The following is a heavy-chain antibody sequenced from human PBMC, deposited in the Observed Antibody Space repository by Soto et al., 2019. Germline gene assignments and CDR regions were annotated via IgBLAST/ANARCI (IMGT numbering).Heavy chain of an antibody. CDR3: AKHEGYCSSTTCSNFDY. Sequence: PGESLKISCRGSGFTFTSYWIAWVRQMPGKGLEWMGIIYPGDSDTSYSPSFQGQVTISADKSINTAYLHWSSLKASDTAMYYCAKHEGYCSSTTCSNFDYWGQGTLVTVSS. V-gene: IGHV5-51*01. CDR1: GFTFTSYW. CDR2: IYPGDSDT. D-gene: IGHD2-2*01. J-gene: IGHJ4*02.